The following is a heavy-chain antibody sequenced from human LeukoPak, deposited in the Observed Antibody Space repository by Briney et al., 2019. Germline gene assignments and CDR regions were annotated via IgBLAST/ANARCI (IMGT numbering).Heavy chain of an antibody. Sequence: PSETLSLTCAVYGGSFSGYYWSWIRQPPGKGLEWIGEINHSGSTNYNPSLKSRVTISVDTSKNQFSLKLSSVTAADTAVYYCVRHDWGDSDAFDVWGQGTLVSVSS. CDR2: INHSGST. CDR3: VRHDWGDSDAFDV. D-gene: IGHD2-21*01. CDR1: GGSFSGYY. J-gene: IGHJ3*01. V-gene: IGHV4-34*01.